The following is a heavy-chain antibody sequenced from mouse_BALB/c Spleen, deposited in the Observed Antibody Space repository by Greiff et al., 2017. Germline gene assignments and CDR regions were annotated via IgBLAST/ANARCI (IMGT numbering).Heavy chain of an antibody. CDR3: TRYGNYLPHAY. D-gene: IGHD2-1*01. J-gene: IGHJ3*01. V-gene: IGHV6-6*02. CDR2: IRLKSNNYAT. CDR1: GFTFSNYW. Sequence: EVQGVESGGGLVQPGGSMKLSCVASGFTFSNYWMNWVRQSPEKGLEWVAEIRLKSNNYATHYAESVKGRFTISRDDSKSSVYLQMNNLRAEDTGIYYCTRYGNYLPHAYWGQGTLVTVSA.